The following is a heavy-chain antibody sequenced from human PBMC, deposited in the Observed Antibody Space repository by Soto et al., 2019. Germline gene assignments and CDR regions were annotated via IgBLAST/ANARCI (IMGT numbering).Heavy chain of an antibody. Sequence: GASVKVSCKASGFTFTSSAVQWVRQARGQRLEWIGWIVVGSGNTNYAQKFQERVTITRDMSPSAAYMELSSLRSEDTAVYYCAAPVGGLAEYYYYYYGMDVWGQGTTVTVSS. D-gene: IGHD3-9*01. V-gene: IGHV1-58*01. CDR3: AAPVGGLAEYYYYYYGMDV. J-gene: IGHJ6*02. CDR2: IVVGSGNT. CDR1: GFTFTSSA.